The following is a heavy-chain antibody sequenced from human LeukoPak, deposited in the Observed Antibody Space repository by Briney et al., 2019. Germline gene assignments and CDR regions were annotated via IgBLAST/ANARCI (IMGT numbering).Heavy chain of an antibody. CDR1: GFTFSSYS. CDR2: ISSSSSTI. V-gene: IGHV3-48*04. Sequence: PGGSLRLSCAASGFTFSSYSMNWVRQAPGKGLEWVSYISSSSSTIYYADSVKGRFTISRDNAKNSLYLQMNSLRAEDTAVYYCARDKRLNYDYGKPSYYFDYWGQGTLVTVSS. D-gene: IGHD3-16*01. CDR3: ARDKRLNYDYGKPSYYFDY. J-gene: IGHJ4*02.